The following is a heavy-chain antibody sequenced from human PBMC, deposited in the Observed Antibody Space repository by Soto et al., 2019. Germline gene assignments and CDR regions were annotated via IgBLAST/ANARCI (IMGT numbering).Heavy chain of an antibody. CDR3: AKVSDRHYAMDV. J-gene: IGHJ6*04. V-gene: IGHV3-30*18. CDR1: GFTFNTYG. Sequence: GGSLRLSCAASGFTFNTYGMHWVRQAPGEGLEWVAVIAYDGTNKYYRDSVKGRFTVSRDNSKNTLYLLMNSLRPEDTAVYYCAKVSDRHYAMDVWGKGTTVTVSS. CDR2: IAYDGTNK.